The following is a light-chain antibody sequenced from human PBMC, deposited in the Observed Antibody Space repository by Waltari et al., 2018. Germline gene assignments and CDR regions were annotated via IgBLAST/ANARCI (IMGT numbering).Light chain of an antibody. V-gene: IGLV1-47*01. CDR3: AAWDDSLSGPV. CDR1: SSNIGSNY. CDR2: RTN. Sequence: QSVLTQPPSASGTPGQRVTISCSGSSSNIGSNYVYWYHQLPGTAPKLLIYRTNQRPSGVPARFSGSKSGTSASLAISGLRSEDEADYYCAAWDDSLSGPVFGGGTKLTVL. J-gene: IGLJ2*01.